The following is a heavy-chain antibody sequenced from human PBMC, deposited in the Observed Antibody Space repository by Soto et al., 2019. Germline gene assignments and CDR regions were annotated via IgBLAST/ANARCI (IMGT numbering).Heavy chain of an antibody. CDR1: GGSFSGYY. CDR3: ARGRSSVPDRRGIGYYGLDV. J-gene: IGHJ6*02. Sequence: QVQLQPWGAEVLKPSETLSLTCVVNGGSFSGYYWSWIRQPPGKGLEWIGEINDSGITDSNPSLESRVTISVDMSKNQYSLKLNSVTAADTAVYHCARGRSSVPDRRGIGYYGLDVWGQGTTVTVS. D-gene: IGHD3-3*01. CDR2: INDSGIT. V-gene: IGHV4-34*01.